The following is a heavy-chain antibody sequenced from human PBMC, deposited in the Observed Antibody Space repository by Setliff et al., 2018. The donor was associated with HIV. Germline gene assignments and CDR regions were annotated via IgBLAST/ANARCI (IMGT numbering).Heavy chain of an antibody. J-gene: IGHJ4*02. V-gene: IGHV1-18*01. Sequence: ASVKVSCKASGYNFINYGISWVRQAPGQGLEWMGWISVFNGDTTYAQNLQGRFTMTSDTSTTTAYMELRNLRSDDTAVYYCARDGEIGPDFWSQGTLVTVSS. D-gene: IGHD3-3*01. CDR3: ARDGEIGPDF. CDR2: ISVFNGDT. CDR1: GYNFINYG.